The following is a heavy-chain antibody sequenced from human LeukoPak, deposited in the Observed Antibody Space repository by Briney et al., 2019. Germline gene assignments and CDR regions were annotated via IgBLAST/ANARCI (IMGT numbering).Heavy chain of an antibody. V-gene: IGHV3-30*01. Sequence: GGSLRLSCAASGFIFSSYSVHWVRQAPGKGLEWVAVVSNVGSKNYYADSVRGRFTISRDNSKNTLLLQMNSLRVEDTAVYFCARDSRGYKSDSSGIFQYWGQGTLVTVSS. CDR1: GFIFSSYS. CDR2: VSNVGSKN. D-gene: IGHD3-22*01. J-gene: IGHJ1*01. CDR3: ARDSRGYKSDSSGIFQY.